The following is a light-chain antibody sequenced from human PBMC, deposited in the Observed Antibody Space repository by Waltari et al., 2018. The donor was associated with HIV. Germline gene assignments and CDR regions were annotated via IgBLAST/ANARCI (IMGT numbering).Light chain of an antibody. J-gene: IGLJ1*01. Sequence: QSALTQPRSVSGSPGQSVTISCTGTASDIGYFDYVSWYPQYPGKAPKVIICEVFPRPSGGLARCPASKSGITASLTISGLQDEDEADYYCCSYAGTYTYVCGSGTTVTVL. CDR1: ASDIGYFDY. CDR2: EVF. CDR3: CSYAGTYTYV. V-gene: IGLV2-11*01.